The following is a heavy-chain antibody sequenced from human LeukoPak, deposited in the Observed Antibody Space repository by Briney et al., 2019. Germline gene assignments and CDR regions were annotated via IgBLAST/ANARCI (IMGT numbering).Heavy chain of an antibody. CDR2: IKQDGSEK. V-gene: IGHV3-7*01. J-gene: IGHJ3*02. CDR1: GFTFSSYW. Sequence: GGSLRLSCAASGFTFSSYWMSWVRQAPGKGLEWVANIKQDGSEKYYVDSVKGRFTISRDNAKNSLYLQMNSLRAEDTAVYYCARVGYYGSGSRNALDIWGQGTMVTVSS. D-gene: IGHD3-10*01. CDR3: ARVGYYGSGSRNALDI.